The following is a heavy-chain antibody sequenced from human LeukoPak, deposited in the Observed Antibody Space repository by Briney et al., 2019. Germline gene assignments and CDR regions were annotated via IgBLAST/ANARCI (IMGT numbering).Heavy chain of an antibody. CDR1: GGSFSGYY. V-gene: IGHV4-34*01. D-gene: IGHD2-21*02. CDR3: ARVVVVTPHYYYYYGMDV. J-gene: IGHJ6*02. Sequence: SSETLSLTCAVYGGSFSGYYWSWIRQPPGKGLEWIGEINHSGSTNYNPSLKSRVTISVDTSKNQVSLKLSSVTAADTAVYYCARVVVVTPHYYYYYGMDVWGQGTLVTVSS. CDR2: INHSGST.